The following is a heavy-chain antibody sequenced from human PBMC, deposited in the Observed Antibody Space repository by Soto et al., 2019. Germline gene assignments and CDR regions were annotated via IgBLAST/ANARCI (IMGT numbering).Heavy chain of an antibody. Sequence: ASVKVSCKASGYTFTSYGVNWVRQAAGQGLEWMGWMNPNTGNTGYAQKFQGRVTMTRNTSISTAYMELSSLTSEDTAVYYCARADRYGSGSYYFDYWGQGTLVTGSS. D-gene: IGHD3-10*01. V-gene: IGHV1-8*01. CDR2: MNPNTGNT. J-gene: IGHJ4*02. CDR1: GYTFTSYG. CDR3: ARADRYGSGSYYFDY.